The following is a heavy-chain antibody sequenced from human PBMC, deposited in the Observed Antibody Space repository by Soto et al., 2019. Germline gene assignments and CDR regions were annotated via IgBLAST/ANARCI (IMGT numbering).Heavy chain of an antibody. CDR1: GFSLNTGGVG. D-gene: IGHD2-21*02. CDR3: AHSRCGGDCLQSYSSHYYYGMDV. Sequence: QITLKESGPTLVKPTQTLTLTCTFSGFSLNTGGVGVGWIRQPPGEALEWLALIYWDNDKRYSPSLKSRLTITKDTSKNQVVLTMTNMDPVDTATYYCAHSRCGGDCLQSYSSHYYYGMDVWGQGTTVTVSS. J-gene: IGHJ6*02. V-gene: IGHV2-5*02. CDR2: IYWDNDK.